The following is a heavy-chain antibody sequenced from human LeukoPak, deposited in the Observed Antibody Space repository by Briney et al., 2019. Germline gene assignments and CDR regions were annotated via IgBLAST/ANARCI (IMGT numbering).Heavy chain of an antibody. CDR1: GFTLSNYV. V-gene: IGHV3-30*18. Sequence: PGGSLRLSCAASGFTLSNYVIHWVRQAPGKGLEWVAVISYDGSNKYYVDSVKGRFTISRDNSKNTLFLQMNSLRAEDTAVYYCVKDLNCGGDCYSAAGHWGQGILVTVSS. D-gene: IGHD2-21*02. CDR2: ISYDGSNK. J-gene: IGHJ4*02. CDR3: VKDLNCGGDCYSAAGH.